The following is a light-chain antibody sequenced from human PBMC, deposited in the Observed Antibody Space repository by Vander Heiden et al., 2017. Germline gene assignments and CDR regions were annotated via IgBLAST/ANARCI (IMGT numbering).Light chain of an antibody. CDR1: SSNIGRNS. V-gene: IGLV1-44*01. CDR3: ATGDASRNAWV. CDR2: NND. J-gene: IGLJ3*02. Sequence: QSVLTQPPSASGDPGQMVTISCSGSSSNIGRNSVSWYQQVPGAAPKLLIYNNDQRPAVFPDRFPASKSGTSSSLAISGLQAEDEADYYCATGDASRNAWVFGGGTKVTVL.